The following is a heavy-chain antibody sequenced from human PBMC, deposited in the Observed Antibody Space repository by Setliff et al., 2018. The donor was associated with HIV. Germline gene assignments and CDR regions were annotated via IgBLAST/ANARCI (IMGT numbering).Heavy chain of an antibody. J-gene: IGHJ4*02. V-gene: IGHV4-39*01. Sequence: SETLSLTCTVYGGSISSSNFYWVWIRQSPGKGQEGIGSIYYTGTTNYNPSLKSRVTISVETSKVQFSLKLNSVTVVDTAVYFCARLKRDGTYVFDFWGQGTLVTVSS. CDR1: GGSISSSNFY. D-gene: IGHD1-26*01. CDR3: ARLKRDGTYVFDF. CDR2: IYYTGTT.